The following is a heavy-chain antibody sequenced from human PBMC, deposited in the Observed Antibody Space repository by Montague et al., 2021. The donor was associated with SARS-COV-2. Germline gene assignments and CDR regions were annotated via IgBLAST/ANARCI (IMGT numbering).Heavy chain of an antibody. CDR3: VRDTQYYDDNAWDDWFDP. J-gene: IGHJ5*02. D-gene: IGHD3-16*01. V-gene: IGHV4-59*01. CDR2: VSYSGRT. CDR1: GGSIYSYY. Sequence: SETLSLTCTVSGGSIYSYYWSWVRQPPGKGLEWIGHVSYSGRTXXXPSXXXRVTMSVDTSKNHFSLRLSSVTAADTAVYYCVRDTQYYDDNAWDDWFDPWGQGTLVTVSS.